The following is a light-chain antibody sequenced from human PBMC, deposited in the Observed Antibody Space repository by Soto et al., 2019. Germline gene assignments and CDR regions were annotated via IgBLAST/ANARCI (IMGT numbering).Light chain of an antibody. J-gene: IGKJ1*01. Sequence: QMTQSPSSLSASVGDRVTITCRASQGISNYLAWYQQKPGKVPKLLIYDASTLQSGVPSRFSGSGYGTDFTLTISSLQPEDVASYYCQKYDSAPRTFGQGTRVEIK. CDR2: DAS. CDR3: QKYDSAPRT. V-gene: IGKV1-27*01. CDR1: QGISNY.